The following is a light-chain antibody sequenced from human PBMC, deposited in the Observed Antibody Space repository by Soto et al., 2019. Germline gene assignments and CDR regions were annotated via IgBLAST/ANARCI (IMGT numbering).Light chain of an antibody. Sequence: EIVMTQSPATLSVSPGERATLSCRASQSITSTYLAWYQQKPGQAPRLLIYGASSRATGIPDRFSGSGSGTDFTLTISRLEPEDFAVYYCQQFDGSPRTFGQGTKVDIK. CDR1: QSITSTY. V-gene: IGKV3-20*01. CDR3: QQFDGSPRT. J-gene: IGKJ1*01. CDR2: GAS.